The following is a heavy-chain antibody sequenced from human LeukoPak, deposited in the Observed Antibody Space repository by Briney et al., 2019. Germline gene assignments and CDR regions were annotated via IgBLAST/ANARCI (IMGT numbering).Heavy chain of an antibody. V-gene: IGHV1-69*13. D-gene: IGHD3-3*01. CDR2: IIPIFGTA. J-gene: IGHJ3*02. Sequence: ASVKVSCKASGGTFSSYAISWVRQAPGQGLEWMGGIIPIFGTANYAQKFQGRVTITADESTSRAYMELSSLRSEDTAVYYCASPTIFGVVPTMDDAFDIWGQGTMVTVSS. CDR1: GGTFSSYA. CDR3: ASPTIFGVVPTMDDAFDI.